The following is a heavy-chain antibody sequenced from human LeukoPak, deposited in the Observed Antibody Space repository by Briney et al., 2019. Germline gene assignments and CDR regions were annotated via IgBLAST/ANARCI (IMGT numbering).Heavy chain of an antibody. D-gene: IGHD5-12*01. CDR2: MNPNSGNT. J-gene: IGHJ3*02. CDR3: ARDVSEVLRGYSGYDPGDAFDI. Sequence: GASVKVSCKASGYTFTSYDINWVRQATGQGLEWMGWMNPNSGNTGYAQKFQGRVTITRNTSISTAYMELSSLRSEDTAVYYCARDVSEVLRGYSGYDPGDAFDIWGQGTMVTVSS. CDR1: GYTFTSYD. V-gene: IGHV1-8*03.